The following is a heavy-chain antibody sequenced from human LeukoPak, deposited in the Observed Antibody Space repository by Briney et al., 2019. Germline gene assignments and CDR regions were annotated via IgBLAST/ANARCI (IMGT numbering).Heavy chain of an antibody. J-gene: IGHJ4*02. D-gene: IGHD1-26*01. CDR2: IRYDGSNK. Sequence: GGSLRLSCAASGFTFSSYGMHWVRQAPGKGLEWVAFIRYDGSNKYYADSVKGRFTISRDNSKNTLYLQMNSLRAEGTAVYYCAKDGVGATPLDYWGQGTLVTVSS. CDR3: AKDGVGATPLDY. V-gene: IGHV3-30*02. CDR1: GFTFSSYG.